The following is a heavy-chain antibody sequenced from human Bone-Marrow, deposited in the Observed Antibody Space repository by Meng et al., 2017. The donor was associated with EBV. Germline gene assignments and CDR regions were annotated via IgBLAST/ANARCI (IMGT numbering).Heavy chain of an antibody. J-gene: IGHJ4*02. Sequence: VDRQGSGPRLVKPSGTLSLTFVVTGGSIRSSNWWSWVRQPPGKGLEWIGEIFYGGSTNYNPSLESRVTISVDKSKNQFSLKLSSVTAADTAVYYCAAGFRELVRSRDYWGQGTLVTVSS. CDR3: AAGFRELVRSRDY. CDR2: IFYGGST. CDR1: GGSIRSSNW. V-gene: IGHV4-4*02. D-gene: IGHD3-10*01.